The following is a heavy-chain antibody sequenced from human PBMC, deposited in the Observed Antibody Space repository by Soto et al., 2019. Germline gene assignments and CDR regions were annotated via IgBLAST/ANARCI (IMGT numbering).Heavy chain of an antibody. CDR2: ISGSGGST. Sequence: GGSLRLSCAASGFTFSSYAMSWVRQAPGKGLEWVSAISGSGGSTYYADSVKGRFTISRDNSKNTLYLQMNSLRAEDTAVYYCAKDPYHSGYHSPSDYWGQGTLVTVSS. CDR1: GFTFSSYA. J-gene: IGHJ4*02. CDR3: AKDPYHSGYHSPSDY. V-gene: IGHV3-23*01. D-gene: IGHD5-12*01.